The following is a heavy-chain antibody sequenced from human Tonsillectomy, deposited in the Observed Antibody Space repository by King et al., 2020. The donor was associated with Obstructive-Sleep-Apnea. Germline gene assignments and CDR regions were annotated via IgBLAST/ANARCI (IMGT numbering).Heavy chain of an antibody. V-gene: IGHV3-21*01. D-gene: IGHD3-10*01. CDR1: GFIFSDYD. Sequence: VQLVESGGGLVKPGGSLRLSCAASGFIFSDYDTNWVRRAPGKGLEWVSSITTISHYIYYADSVKGRFTISRDNANNLVYLQMSSLRAEDTAMYYCTSALGSRALRDNWFDLWGQGTLVTVSS. J-gene: IGHJ5*02. CDR3: TSALGSRALRDNWFDL. CDR2: ITTISHYI.